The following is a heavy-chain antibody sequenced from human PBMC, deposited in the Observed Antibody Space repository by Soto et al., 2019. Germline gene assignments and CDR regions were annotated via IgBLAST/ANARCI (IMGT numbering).Heavy chain of an antibody. CDR2: ISGDGGTT. D-gene: IGHD6-13*01. V-gene: IGHV3-23*01. CDR3: AKDQYGSSSWPLDFDF. CDR1: GFTFRNYA. J-gene: IGHJ4*02. Sequence: EVQLLESGGGLVQPGGSLRLSCAASGFTFRNYAMSWVRQAPGKGLEWVSAISGDGGTTYYADSVKGRFTISRDNSKNTLFLQLNSLRAEDTASYYCAKDQYGSSSWPLDFDFWGQGTLVTVSP.